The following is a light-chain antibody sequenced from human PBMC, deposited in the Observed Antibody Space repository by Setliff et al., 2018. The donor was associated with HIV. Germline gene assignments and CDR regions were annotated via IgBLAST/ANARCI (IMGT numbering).Light chain of an antibody. CDR2: DNT. Sequence: QSALTQPPSVSGAPGQRVTISCIGTSSNIGAGYDVHWYQQLPGTAPKLLIYDNTNRPSGVPDRLSGSNSGTSASLAITGLQAEDEADYYCQSYDSGLGVFGTGTKVTVL. V-gene: IGLV1-40*01. CDR1: SSNIGAGYD. CDR3: QSYDSGLGV. J-gene: IGLJ1*01.